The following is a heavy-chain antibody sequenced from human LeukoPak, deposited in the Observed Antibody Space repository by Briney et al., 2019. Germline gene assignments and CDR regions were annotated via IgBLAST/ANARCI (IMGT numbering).Heavy chain of an antibody. Sequence: GGSLRLSCATSGLTFSKFWMSWARQAPGKGLEWVANINEDGGEKHYVDSVRDRFTISRDNTKNSLYLQMSSLRVEDTAVYYCASGGHMDFWGKGTTVTVSS. J-gene: IGHJ6*03. V-gene: IGHV3-7*01. CDR1: GLTFSKFW. D-gene: IGHD3-10*01. CDR3: ASGGHMDF. CDR2: INEDGGEK.